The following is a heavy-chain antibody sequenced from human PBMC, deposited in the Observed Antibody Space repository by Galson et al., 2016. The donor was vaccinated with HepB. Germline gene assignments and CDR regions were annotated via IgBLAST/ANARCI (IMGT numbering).Heavy chain of an antibody. Sequence: SLRLSCAASGCIFTNYAMSWVRQAPGKGLEWVSAISTGGGGTYYADSVKGRVTISRDNSKNTLYLQMNSLRAEDTAVYYCARRYGDYPYGWGQGTLVTVSS. D-gene: IGHD4-17*01. CDR1: GCIFTNYA. V-gene: IGHV3-23*01. J-gene: IGHJ1*01. CDR2: ISTGGGGT. CDR3: ARRYGDYPYG.